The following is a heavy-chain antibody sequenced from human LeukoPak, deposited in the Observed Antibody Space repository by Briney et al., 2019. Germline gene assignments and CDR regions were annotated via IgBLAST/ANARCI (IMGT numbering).Heavy chain of an antibody. D-gene: IGHD3-10*01. Sequence: PSETLSLTCTVSGGSISSSSYYWGWIRQPPGKGLEWIGSIYYSGSTYYNPSLKSRVTISVDTSKNQFSLKLSSVTAADTAVYYCARDYSGSGSNRAFDIWGQGTMVTVSS. CDR2: IYYSGST. J-gene: IGHJ3*02. CDR3: ARDYSGSGSNRAFDI. CDR1: GGSISSSSYY. V-gene: IGHV4-39*07.